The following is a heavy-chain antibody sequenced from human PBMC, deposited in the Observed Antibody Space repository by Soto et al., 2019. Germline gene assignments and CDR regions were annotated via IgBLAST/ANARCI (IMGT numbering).Heavy chain of an antibody. CDR3: ASGEYGDYYYGMDV. CDR2: IWYDGSNK. V-gene: IGHV3-33*01. J-gene: IGHJ6*02. CDR1: GFTFSSYG. Sequence: QVQLVESGGGVVRPGRSLRLSCAASGFTFSSYGMHWVRQAPGKGLEWVAVIWYDGSNKYYADSVKGRFTISRDNSKNTLYLQMNSLRAEDTAVYYCASGEYGDYYYGMDVWGQGTTVTVSS. D-gene: IGHD3-10*01.